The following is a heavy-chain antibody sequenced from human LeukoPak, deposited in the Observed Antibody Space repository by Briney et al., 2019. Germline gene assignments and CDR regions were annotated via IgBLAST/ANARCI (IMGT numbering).Heavy chain of an antibody. D-gene: IGHD3-10*01. V-gene: IGHV4-34*01. CDR1: GGSFSGYY. Sequence: PPETLSLTCAVYGGSFSGYYWSWIRQPPGKGLEWIGEINHSGSTNYNPSLKSRVTISVDTSKNQFSLKLSSVTAADTAVYYCAIRLGDQYNWFDPWGQGTLVTVSS. CDR3: AIRLGDQYNWFDP. J-gene: IGHJ5*02. CDR2: INHSGST.